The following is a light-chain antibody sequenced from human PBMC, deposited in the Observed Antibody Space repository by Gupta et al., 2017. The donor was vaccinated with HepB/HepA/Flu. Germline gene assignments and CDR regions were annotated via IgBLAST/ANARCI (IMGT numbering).Light chain of an antibody. CDR2: DVR. CDR3: CSYADSNTPNWV. J-gene: IGLJ3*02. Sequence: QSPLTQPRPVPGSPAPSYPISCTGTSSDVGGYNYVSCYQQRPAKAPKLMINDVRTRPPGAADRVPVSKSGNAASLTISGLQAEDEADDYCCSYADSNTPNWVFGGGTTLTVL. V-gene: IGLV2-11*01. CDR1: SSDVGGYNY.